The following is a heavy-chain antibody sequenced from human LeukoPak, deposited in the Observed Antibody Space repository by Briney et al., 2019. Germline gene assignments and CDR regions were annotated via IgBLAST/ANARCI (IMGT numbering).Heavy chain of an antibody. CDR3: IRSGYRFYYYGMDV. D-gene: IGHD5-12*01. V-gene: IGHV3-74*01. CDR1: GFTFSNYW. Sequence: GGSLRLSCAASGFTFSNYWMHWVRQAPGKGLVWVSHINSDGSSRSYADSVKGRFTISRDNAKNTLYLQMISLRAEDTAVYYCIRSGYRFYYYGMDVWGQGTTVTDSS. CDR2: INSDGSSR. J-gene: IGHJ6*02.